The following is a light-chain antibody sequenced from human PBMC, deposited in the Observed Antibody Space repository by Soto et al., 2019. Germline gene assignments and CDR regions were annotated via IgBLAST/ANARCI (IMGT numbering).Light chain of an antibody. Sequence: QSVLTQPPSVSGAPGQRVTISCTGSSSNIGAGYDVHWYQQLPGTAPKLLIYGNSNRPSGVPDRFSSSKSGTSASLAITGLQAEDEADYYCQSYDSSLSGPDVFGTGTQLTVL. J-gene: IGLJ1*01. CDR2: GNS. V-gene: IGLV1-40*01. CDR1: SSNIGAGYD. CDR3: QSYDSSLSGPDV.